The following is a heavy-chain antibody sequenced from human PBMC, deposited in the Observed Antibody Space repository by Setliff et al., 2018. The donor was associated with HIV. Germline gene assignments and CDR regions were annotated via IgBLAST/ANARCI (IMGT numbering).Heavy chain of an antibody. CDR2: IYYSGGT. J-gene: IGHJ4*02. CDR3: ARGRRTVSGSYAADY. V-gene: IGHV4-39*02. CDR1: GGSISSSTYY. D-gene: IGHD1-26*01. Sequence: SETLSLTCTVSGGSISSSTYYWGWVRQPPGKGLEWIGTIYYSGGTYYKSSLKSRVIISLDTSKNHFSLKLSSVTAADTAVYYCARGRRTVSGSYAADYWGQGTLVTVSS.